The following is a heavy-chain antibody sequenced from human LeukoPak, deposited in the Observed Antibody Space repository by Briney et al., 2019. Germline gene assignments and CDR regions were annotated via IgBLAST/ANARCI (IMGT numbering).Heavy chain of an antibody. CDR1: GYRFTSYG. CDR3: ARDKVTRVRGVIRRTRFDP. V-gene: IGHV1-18*01. D-gene: IGHD3-10*01. J-gene: IGHJ5*02. Sequence: ASVTVSCKTSGYRFTSYGISWVRQAPGQGLEWMGWVSTYNDKKDYAQKFQGRVTITADESTSTAYMELSSLRSEDTAVYYCARDKVTRVRGVIRRTRFDPWGQGTLVTVSS. CDR2: VSTYNDKK.